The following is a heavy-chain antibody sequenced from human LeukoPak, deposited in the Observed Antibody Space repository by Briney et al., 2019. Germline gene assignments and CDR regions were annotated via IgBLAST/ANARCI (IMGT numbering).Heavy chain of an antibody. CDR3: STRIHYYDTDDR. CDR2: FDPNGRDT. D-gene: IGHD3-22*01. CDR1: GGTVINSD. J-gene: IGHJ1*01. V-gene: IGHV1-24*01. Sequence: AAVKVSCKVSGGTVINSDIHWLRQAPGKGLEWMGAFDPNGRDTIYAHKFQGRLTLTHDTSTHTSYMELTSLRFEDTAVYFSSTRIHYYDTDDRWGEGTLVTVS.